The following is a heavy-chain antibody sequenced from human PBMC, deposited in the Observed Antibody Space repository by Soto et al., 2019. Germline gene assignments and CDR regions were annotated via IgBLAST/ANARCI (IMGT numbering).Heavy chain of an antibody. V-gene: IGHV3-33*01. CDR2: IWYDGSNK. CDR3: ARDRGSMTTVVTMTFDI. D-gene: IGHD4-17*01. Sequence: QVQLVESGGGVVQPGRSLRLSCAASGFTFSSYGMHWVRQAPGKGLEWVAVIWYDGSNKYYADSVKGRFTISRDNSKNMXYLQMNSLRAEDTAVYYCARDRGSMTTVVTMTFDIWGQGTMVTVSS. CDR1: GFTFSSYG. J-gene: IGHJ3*02.